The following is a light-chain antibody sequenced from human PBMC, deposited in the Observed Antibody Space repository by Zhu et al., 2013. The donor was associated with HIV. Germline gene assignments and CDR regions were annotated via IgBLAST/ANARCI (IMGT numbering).Light chain of an antibody. CDR2: GSS. V-gene: IGKV3D-20*02. CDR1: QTVSYRH. Sequence: EIVLMQSPGSLSLSRGESATLSCRASQTVSYRHIAWYHQKPGQPPRLLLYGSSSRAPGIPERFSGSGSGTDFTLTINTLEPEDFAVYYCQQRGKWPHLTFGGGTK. CDR3: QQRGKWPHLT. J-gene: IGKJ4*01.